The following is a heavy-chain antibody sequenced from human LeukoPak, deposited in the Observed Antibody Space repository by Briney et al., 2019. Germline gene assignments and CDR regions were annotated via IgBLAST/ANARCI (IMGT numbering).Heavy chain of an antibody. Sequence: GASVKVSCKVSGYTLTELSMHWVRQAPGKGLEWMGGFDPEDGETIYAQKFQGRVTMTEDTSTDTAYMELGSLRSEDTAVYYCAAAGYYYYGMDVWGKGTTVTVSS. CDR2: FDPEDGET. J-gene: IGHJ6*04. CDR3: AAAGYYYYGMDV. V-gene: IGHV1-24*01. CDR1: GYTLTELS.